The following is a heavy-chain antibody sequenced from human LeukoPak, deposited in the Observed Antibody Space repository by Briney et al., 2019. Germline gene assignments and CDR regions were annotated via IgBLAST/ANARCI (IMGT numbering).Heavy chain of an antibody. V-gene: IGHV1-18*01. D-gene: IGHD6-19*01. J-gene: IGHJ3*02. CDR3: ARDQWLVPGRHDAFDI. CDR1: GYTFTSYG. Sequence: EASVTVSCTASGYTFTSYGISWVRQAPGQGLEWMGWISAYNGNTNYVQKLQGRVTMTTDTSTSTAYMEVRTLRSDDTAVYYCARDQWLVPGRHDAFDIWGQGTMVTVSS. CDR2: ISAYNGNT.